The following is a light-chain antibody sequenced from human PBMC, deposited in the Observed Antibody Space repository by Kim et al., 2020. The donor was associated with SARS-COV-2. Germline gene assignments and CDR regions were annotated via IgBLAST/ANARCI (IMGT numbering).Light chain of an antibody. J-gene: IGLJ2*01. V-gene: IGLV1-44*01. CDR3: AAWDDRLNGVI. Sequence: GLRVTISFSGSDSNTVSNPVNWYQHLPATAPKVVIYTRTQRPSGVPDRFSGSTSGTSASLAISGLQSEDEADYYCAAWDDRLNGVIFGGGTRLTVL. CDR2: TRT. CDR1: DSNTVSNP.